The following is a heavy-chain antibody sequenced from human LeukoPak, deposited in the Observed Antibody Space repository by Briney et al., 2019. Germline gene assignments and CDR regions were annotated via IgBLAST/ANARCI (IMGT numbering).Heavy chain of an antibody. CDR2: ISGSGGST. D-gene: IGHD3-3*01. V-gene: IGHV3-23*01. CDR3: AKDQRYDFWSGNWFDP. CDR1: GFTFSSYA. J-gene: IGHJ5*02. Sequence: PGGSLRLSCAASGFTFSSYAMSWVRQAPGKGLEWVSGISGSGGSTYYADSVKGRFTISRDNSKNTLYLRMNSLRAEDTAVHYCAKDQRYDFWSGNWFDPWGQGTLVTVSS.